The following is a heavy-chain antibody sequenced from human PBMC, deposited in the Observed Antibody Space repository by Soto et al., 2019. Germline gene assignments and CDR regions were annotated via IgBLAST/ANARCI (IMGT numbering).Heavy chain of an antibody. Sequence: LRLSCAASGFTFSSYWMHWVRQGPGKGLVWVSRINSDGSGTSYADSLKGRFTISRDNAKNTLYLQMDSLRVEDTAVYYCARGGTSYYYDSSGHRAKLDYWGQGALVTVS. D-gene: IGHD3-22*01. V-gene: IGHV3-74*01. CDR1: GFTFSSYW. CDR2: INSDGSGT. J-gene: IGHJ4*02. CDR3: ARGGTSYYYDSSGHRAKLDY.